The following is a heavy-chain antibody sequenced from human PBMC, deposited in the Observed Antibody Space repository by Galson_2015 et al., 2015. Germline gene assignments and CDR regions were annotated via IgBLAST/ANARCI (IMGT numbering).Heavy chain of an antibody. Sequence: SETLSLTCSVSGGSINSSTYYWGWIRQPPGKGLEWIGSIYYSGNTYYNPSLKSRVTMSVDTSKSQFSLRLNSVTAADTAVYYCASGFTNYVGWFDPWGQGTLVTVSS. D-gene: IGHD3-10*02. J-gene: IGHJ5*02. V-gene: IGHV4-39*01. CDR2: IYYSGNT. CDR1: GGSINSSTYY. CDR3: ASGFTNYVGWFDP.